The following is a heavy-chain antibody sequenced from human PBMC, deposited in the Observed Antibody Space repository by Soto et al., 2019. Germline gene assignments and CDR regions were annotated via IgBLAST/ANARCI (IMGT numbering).Heavy chain of an antibody. CDR2: VYNTGVT. CDR3: ARAYLRYFDWFDY. V-gene: IGHV4-30-4*01. D-gene: IGHD3-9*01. Sequence: PSETLSLACTVSGDSIRSGDYYWSWIRQRPGKGLEWIGYVYNTGVTYYNPSLKSRITMSVDTSKNQFSLKLSSVTAADTAVYYCARAYLRYFDWFDYWGQGSQVTVSS. CDR1: GDSIRSGDYY. J-gene: IGHJ4*02.